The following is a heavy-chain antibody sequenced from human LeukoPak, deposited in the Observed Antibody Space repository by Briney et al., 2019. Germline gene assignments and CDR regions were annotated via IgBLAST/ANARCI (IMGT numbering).Heavy chain of an antibody. CDR2: MNPNSGNT. J-gene: IGHJ4*02. CDR1: GYTFTIYD. V-gene: IGHV1-8*01. Sequence: ASVNVSCTASGYTFTIYDINWVRQATGQGLEWMGWMNPNSGNTGYAQTFQGGVTMTRNTSISTAYMELSSLRSEDTAVYYCARGRYYYDSSGGALSGYWGQGTLVTVSS. CDR3: ARGRYYYDSSGGALSGY. D-gene: IGHD3-22*01.